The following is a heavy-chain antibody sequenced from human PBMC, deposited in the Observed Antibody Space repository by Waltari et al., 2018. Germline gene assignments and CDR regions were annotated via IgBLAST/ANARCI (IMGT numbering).Heavy chain of an antibody. V-gene: IGHV4-59*11. D-gene: IGHD1-26*01. CDR3: ARDLVGASDY. CDR2: IYYSGST. CDR1: GGSISSHY. Sequence: QVQLQESGPGLVKPSETLSLTCTVSGGSISSHYWSWIRQPPGKGLEWIGYIYYSGSTNSTPSLKSRVTISVDTSKNQFSLKLSSVTAADTAVYYCARDLVGASDYWGQGTLVTVSS. J-gene: IGHJ4*02.